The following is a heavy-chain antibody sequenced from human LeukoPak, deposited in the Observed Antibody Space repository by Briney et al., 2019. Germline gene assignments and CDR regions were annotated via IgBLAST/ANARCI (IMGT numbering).Heavy chain of an antibody. J-gene: IGHJ4*02. CDR3: AKEAYIDMATITPDY. D-gene: IGHD5-24*01. Sequence: GGSLRLSCAASGFTFDDYAMHWVRQAPGKGLEWVSGISWSSGSIGYADSVKGRFTISRDNSKNTLYLQMNSLRAEDTAVYYCAKEAYIDMATITPDYWGQGTLVTVSS. CDR2: ISWSSGSI. CDR1: GFTFDDYA. V-gene: IGHV3-9*01.